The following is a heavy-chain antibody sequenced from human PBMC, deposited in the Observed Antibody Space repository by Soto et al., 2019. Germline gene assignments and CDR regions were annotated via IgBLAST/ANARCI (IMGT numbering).Heavy chain of an antibody. J-gene: IGHJ6*02. V-gene: IGHV4-59*01. CDR1: GASISSYY. Sequence: SETLSLTCTVAGASISSYYWSWIRQPPGKGLEWIGYIYYSGTTNSNPSLKSRVTISVDTSKNQFSLKLSSVTAADTAVYYCGRRLMVREVVTHGMDVWGQGTTVTVSS. CDR3: GRRLMVREVVTHGMDV. CDR2: IYYSGTT. D-gene: IGHD3-10*01.